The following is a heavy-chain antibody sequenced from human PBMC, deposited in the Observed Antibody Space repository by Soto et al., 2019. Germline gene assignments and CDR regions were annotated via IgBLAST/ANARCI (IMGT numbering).Heavy chain of an antibody. D-gene: IGHD3-10*01. V-gene: IGHV1-18*01. J-gene: IGHJ5*02. Sequence: QVQLVQSGAEVKKPGASVKVSCKASGYTFTSYGISWVRQSPGQGLEWMGWISAYNGNTNYAQQLQGRATMTTDTSTSTAYMELRSLRSDDTAVYYCARGAAYYGSGSPKSHWFDPWGQGTLVTVSS. CDR2: ISAYNGNT. CDR3: ARGAAYYGSGSPKSHWFDP. CDR1: GYTFTSYG.